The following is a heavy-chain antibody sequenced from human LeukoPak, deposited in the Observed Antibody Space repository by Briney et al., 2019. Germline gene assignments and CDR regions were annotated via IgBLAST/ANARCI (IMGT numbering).Heavy chain of an antibody. CDR1: GFTFSNSG. CDR2: ISISGSST. J-gene: IGHJ3*02. CDR3: AKDPPRSRAIVDAFDI. Sequence: GGSLRLSCAASGFTFSNSGMIWVRQAPGKGLEWVSVISISGSSTDYAASVKGRFTISRDNSQNTLYLQMNSLRAEDTAVYYCAKDPPRSRAIVDAFDIWGQGTLVTVSS. D-gene: IGHD3-22*01. V-gene: IGHV3-23*01.